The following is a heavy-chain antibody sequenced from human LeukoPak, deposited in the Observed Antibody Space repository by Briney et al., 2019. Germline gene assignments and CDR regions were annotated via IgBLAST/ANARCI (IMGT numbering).Heavy chain of an antibody. CDR3: ARHAVDIVATTPPRYYYYYYYMDV. D-gene: IGHD5-12*01. J-gene: IGHJ6*03. V-gene: IGHV4-39*07. CDR1: GGSISNSIHY. CDR2: IYYSGST. Sequence: SETLSLTCTVSGGSISNSIHYWGWIRQPPGKGLEWIGNIYYSGSTYYNPSLKSRVTISVDTSKNQFSLKLSSVTAADTAVYYCARHAVDIVATTPPRYYYYYYYMDVWGKGTTVTISS.